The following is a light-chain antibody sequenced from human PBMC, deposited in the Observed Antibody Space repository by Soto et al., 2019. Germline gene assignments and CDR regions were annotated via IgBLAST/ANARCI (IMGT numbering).Light chain of an antibody. CDR3: QQYDNWPRT. V-gene: IGKV3-15*01. J-gene: IGKJ1*01. CDR2: DAS. CDR1: QSVRSN. Sequence: EIVMTQSPATLSVSPGERATLSCRASQSVRSNLAWYQQKPGQPPRLLISDASTRATGIPSRFSGSGSGTEFTLTISSPKSEDFAVYYCQQYDNWPRTFGQGTKVDIK.